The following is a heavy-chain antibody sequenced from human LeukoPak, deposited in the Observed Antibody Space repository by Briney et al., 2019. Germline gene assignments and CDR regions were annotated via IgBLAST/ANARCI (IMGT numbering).Heavy chain of an antibody. CDR2: IYYSGST. V-gene: IGHV4-30-4*08. CDR3: ASSRRYYYDSSGYYAFDI. CDR1: GGSISSGDYY. D-gene: IGHD3-22*01. Sequence: TLSLTCTVSGGSISSGDYYWSWIHQPPGKGLEWIGYIYYSGSTYYNPSLKSRVTISVDTSKNQFSLKLSSVTATDTAVYYCASSRRYYYDSSGYYAFDIWGQGTMVTVSS. J-gene: IGHJ3*02.